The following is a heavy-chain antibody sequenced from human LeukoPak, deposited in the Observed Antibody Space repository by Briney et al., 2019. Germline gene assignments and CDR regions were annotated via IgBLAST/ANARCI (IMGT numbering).Heavy chain of an antibody. J-gene: IGHJ3*01. CDR1: GFTFRNYP. CDR2: ISDFVDNT. D-gene: IGHD2-8*01. Sequence: SGGSLRLSCAASGFTFRNYPMSWVRQAPGKGLEWVSSISDFVDNTYYADSVKGRFTISRDNSEKSLYLQMSSLRVEDTAVYYCAKGKINHNGAFDAWGQGTRVTVSS. V-gene: IGHV3-23*01. CDR3: AKGKINHNGAFDA.